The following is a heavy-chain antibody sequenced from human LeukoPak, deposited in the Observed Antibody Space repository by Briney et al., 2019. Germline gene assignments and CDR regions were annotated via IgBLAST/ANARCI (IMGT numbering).Heavy chain of an antibody. CDR3: ARDSGYSIGWYPEF. J-gene: IGHJ4*02. D-gene: IGHD6-19*01. V-gene: IGHV3-30*03. Sequence: GGSLRLSCAASGFSLSTDAMHWVRQAPGKGLEWLTVISFDGNKKLYADSVRGRFTISRDISRNTLYLELNSLRVEDTALYYCARDSGYSIGWYPEFWGQGTLVTVSS. CDR1: GFSLSTDA. CDR2: ISFDGNKK.